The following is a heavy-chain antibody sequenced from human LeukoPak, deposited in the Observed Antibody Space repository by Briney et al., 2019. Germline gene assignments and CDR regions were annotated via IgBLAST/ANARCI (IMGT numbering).Heavy chain of an antibody. CDR3: AKRGSSETRWYPFDY. D-gene: IGHD2-15*01. Sequence: GGSLRLSCVGSGFIFGKYAMTWVRQAPGKGLEWVSTISGGGDSTWNADSVKGRFTVSRGNSKNTLYLQMSSLRVEDTAVYYCAKRGSSETRWYPFDYWGQGTLVTVSS. V-gene: IGHV3-23*01. CDR2: ISGGGDST. CDR1: GFIFGKYA. J-gene: IGHJ4*02.